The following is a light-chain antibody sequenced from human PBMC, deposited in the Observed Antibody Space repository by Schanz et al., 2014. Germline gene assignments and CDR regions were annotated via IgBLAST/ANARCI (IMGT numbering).Light chain of an antibody. CDR1: SSDVGDYNY. Sequence: QSALTQPRSVSGSPGQSVTISCTGTSSDVGDYNYVSWYQQYPGKAPKLMIYDVSERPSGVPDRFSGSKSGNTASLTISGLQAEDEADYYCCSYAGSNIPVFGGGTKLTVL. V-gene: IGLV2-11*01. CDR2: DVS. CDR3: CSYAGSNIPV. J-gene: IGLJ3*02.